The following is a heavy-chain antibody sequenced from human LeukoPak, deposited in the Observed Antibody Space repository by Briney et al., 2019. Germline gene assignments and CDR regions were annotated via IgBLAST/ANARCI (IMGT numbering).Heavy chain of an antibody. V-gene: IGHV3-13*01. J-gene: IGHJ4*02. CDR1: GFTLSDYD. CDR2: IGAAGDT. D-gene: IGHD2-8*01. CDR3: AKDVSGVYFDY. Sequence: GGSLRLSCAASGFTLSDYDMHWVRRGTGKGLEWVSAIGAAGDTYYQGSVKGRFTISRDNSKNTLYLQMNSLRAEDTAVYYCAKDVSGVYFDYWGQGTLVAVSS.